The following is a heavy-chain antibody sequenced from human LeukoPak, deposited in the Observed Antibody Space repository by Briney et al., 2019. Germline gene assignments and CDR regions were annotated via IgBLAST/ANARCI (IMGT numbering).Heavy chain of an antibody. CDR2: ISSSGSTI. V-gene: IGHV3-48*03. D-gene: IGHD3-10*01. Sequence: GGSRRLSCAASGFTFSSYEMNWVRQAPGKGLEWVSYISSSGSTIYYADSVKGRFTISRDNAKNSLYLQMNSLRAEDTAVYYCALIRVRDDYFDYWGQGALVTVSS. J-gene: IGHJ4*02. CDR1: GFTFSSYE. CDR3: ALIRVRDDYFDY.